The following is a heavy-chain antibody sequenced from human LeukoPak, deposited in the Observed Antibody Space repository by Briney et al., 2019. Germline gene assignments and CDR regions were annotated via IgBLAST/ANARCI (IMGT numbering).Heavy chain of an antibody. Sequence: SETLPLTCTVSGGSVSSGSYYWSWIRQPPGKGLEWIGYIYYSGSTNYNPSLKSRVTISVDTSKNQFSLKLSSVTAADTAVYYCARGPPPDIVATIYFDYWGQGTLVTVSS. CDR1: GGSVSSGSYY. J-gene: IGHJ4*02. CDR2: IYYSGST. D-gene: IGHD5-12*01. CDR3: ARGPPPDIVATIYFDY. V-gene: IGHV4-61*01.